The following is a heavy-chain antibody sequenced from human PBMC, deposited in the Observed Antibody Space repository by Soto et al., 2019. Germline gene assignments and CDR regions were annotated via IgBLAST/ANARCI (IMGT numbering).Heavy chain of an antibody. CDR2: ISAYNGNT. V-gene: IGHV1-18*04. J-gene: IGHJ6*02. Sequence: GASVKVSCKASGYTFTSYGISWVRQAPGQGLEWMGWISAYNGNTNYAQKLQGRVTMTTDTSTSTAYMELRSLRSDDTAVYYCAREEYDFWSGYYSYYYYGMDVWGQGTTVTVSS. D-gene: IGHD3-3*01. CDR3: AREEYDFWSGYYSYYYYGMDV. CDR1: GYTFTSYG.